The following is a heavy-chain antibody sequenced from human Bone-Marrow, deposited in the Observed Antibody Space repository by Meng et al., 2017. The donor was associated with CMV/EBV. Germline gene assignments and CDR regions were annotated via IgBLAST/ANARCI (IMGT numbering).Heavy chain of an antibody. J-gene: IGHJ4*02. CDR3: ARHGYYDSSGYGGYFDY. CDR1: GFTLSSYA. CDR2: ISYDGSNK. Sequence: GESLKISCAASGFTLSSYAMHWVRQAPGKGLEWVAVISYDGSNKYYADSVKGRFTISRDISNNTLYLQMNSLRTEDTAVYYCARHGYYDSSGYGGYFDYWGQGTLVTVSS. V-gene: IGHV3-30*04. D-gene: IGHD3-22*01.